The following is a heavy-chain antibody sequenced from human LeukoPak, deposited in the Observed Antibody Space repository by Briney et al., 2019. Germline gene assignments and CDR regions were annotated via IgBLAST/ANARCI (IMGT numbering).Heavy chain of an antibody. J-gene: IGHJ4*02. V-gene: IGHV1-2*02. D-gene: IGHD1-26*01. Sequence: ASVKVSCKASGYTFTGYYMHWVRQASGQGLEWMGWINPNSGGTNYAQKFQGRVTMTRDTSISTAYMELSRLRSDDTAVYYCARKAGLGATREYFDYWGQGTLVTVSS. CDR1: GYTFTGYY. CDR2: INPNSGGT. CDR3: ARKAGLGATREYFDY.